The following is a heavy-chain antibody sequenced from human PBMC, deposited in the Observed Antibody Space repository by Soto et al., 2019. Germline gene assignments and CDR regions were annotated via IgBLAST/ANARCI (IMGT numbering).Heavy chain of an antibody. V-gene: IGHV1-69*13. CDR1: GGTFSSYA. Sequence: SVKVSCKASGGTFSSYAISWVRQAPGQGLEWMGGIIPIFGTANYAQKFQGRVTITADESTSTAYMELSSLRSEDTAVYYCARGVGYGSRSYDYYYGMDVWGQGTTVTVSS. CDR3: ARGVGYGSRSYDYYYGMDV. D-gene: IGHD3-10*01. CDR2: IIPIFGTA. J-gene: IGHJ6*02.